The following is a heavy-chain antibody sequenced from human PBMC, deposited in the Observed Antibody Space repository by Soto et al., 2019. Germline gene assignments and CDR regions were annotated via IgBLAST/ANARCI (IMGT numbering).Heavy chain of an antibody. CDR2: IASKTYGATR. CDR3: TRLPPEWFRTTPFDF. Sequence: GGSLRLSCTGFGFRFSYYAVTWVRQTPGKGLEWVGFIASKTYGATREYAASVKGRFIISRDDPKSIAYLQMNGLKIEDTAVYFCTRLPPEWFRTTPFDFWGQGTRVTVSS. J-gene: IGHJ3*01. D-gene: IGHD2-8*01. V-gene: IGHV3-49*04. CDR1: GFRFSYYA.